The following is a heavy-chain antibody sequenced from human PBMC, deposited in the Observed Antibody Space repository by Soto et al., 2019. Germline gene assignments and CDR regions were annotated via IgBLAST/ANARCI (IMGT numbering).Heavy chain of an antibody. V-gene: IGHV1-69*06. D-gene: IGHD2-2*01. CDR3: ARDLRSDCSSTSCHSSDGMDV. CDR2: IIPIFGTA. CDR1: GYTFTSYY. Sequence: ASVKVSCKASGYTFTSYYMHWVRQAPGQGLEWMGGIIPIFGTANYAQKFQGRVTITADKSTSTAYMELSSLRSEDTAVYYCARDLRSDCSSTSCHSSDGMDVWGQGTTVTVSS. J-gene: IGHJ6*02.